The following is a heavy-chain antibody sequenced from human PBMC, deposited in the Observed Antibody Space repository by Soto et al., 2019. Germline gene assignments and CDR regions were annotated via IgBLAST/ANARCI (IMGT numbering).Heavy chain of an antibody. D-gene: IGHD2-21*02. CDR2: IYPGDSDT. CDR1: GYSFTSYW. CDR3: ARHPYCGGDCYSPEKYYFDY. V-gene: IGHV5-51*01. Sequence: PGESLKTSCKGSGYSFTSYWIGWVRQMPGKGLEWMGIIYPGDSDTRYSPSFQGQVTISADKSISTAYLQWSSLKASDTAMYYCARHPYCGGDCYSPEKYYFDYWGQGTLVTVSS. J-gene: IGHJ4*02.